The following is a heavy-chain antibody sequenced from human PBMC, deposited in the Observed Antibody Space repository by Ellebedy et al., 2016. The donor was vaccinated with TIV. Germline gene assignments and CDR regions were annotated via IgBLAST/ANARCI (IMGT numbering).Heavy chain of an antibody. V-gene: IGHV4-30-4*01. CDR1: GGSISSGDSY. D-gene: IGHD2-15*01. J-gene: IGHJ3*02. CDR2: IYYSGST. CDR3: ARDPFDSAGVDAFDI. Sequence: LRLXXSVSGGSISSGDSYWSWIRRPPGKGLEWIGYIYYSGSTNYNLSLKSRVTISVDTSKNQFSLKLSSVTAAGTAAYYCARDPFDSAGVDAFDIWGQGTMVTVSS.